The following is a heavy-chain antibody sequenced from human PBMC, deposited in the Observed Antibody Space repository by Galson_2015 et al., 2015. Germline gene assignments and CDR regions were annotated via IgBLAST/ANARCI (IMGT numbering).Heavy chain of an antibody. V-gene: IGHV3-48*03. D-gene: IGHD7-27*01. J-gene: IGHJ4*02. CDR1: GFTFSTYE. Sequence: SLRLSCAASGFTFSTYEMNWVRQAPGKGLEWVSYISSSGTIIYQADSVKGRFTISRDNAKNSLYPQMNSLRAEDTAVYYCARELGAIKDDYWGQGTLVTVSS. CDR2: ISSSGTII. CDR3: ARELGAIKDDY.